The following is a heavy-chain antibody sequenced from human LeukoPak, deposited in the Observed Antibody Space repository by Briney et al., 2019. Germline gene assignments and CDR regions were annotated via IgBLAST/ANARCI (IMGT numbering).Heavy chain of an antibody. CDR3: AAASAFSSSWRS. Sequence: GGSLRLSCAASGLTFSSYNMNWVRQAPGKGPEWVAYITASDTTKYYADSVKGRFTISRDNAKKSLFLQMNSLRAEDTAVYYCAAASAFSSSWRSWGQGTVVTVSS. CDR1: GLTFSSYN. V-gene: IGHV3-48*01. J-gene: IGHJ5*02. CDR2: ITASDTTK. D-gene: IGHD6-13*01.